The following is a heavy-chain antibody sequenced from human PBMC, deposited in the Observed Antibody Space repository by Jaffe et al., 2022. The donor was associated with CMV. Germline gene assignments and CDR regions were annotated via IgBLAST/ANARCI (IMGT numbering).Heavy chain of an antibody. Sequence: EVQLLESGGGLVQPGGSLRLSCAASAFTFNNFAMTWVRQAPGKGLEWVSTISGGGDTTYYADSVKGRFSISRDNSKNTLYLQMTSLRAEDTAVYYCARDRNLFSFWSGHSYYLDYWGQGTLVTVSS. CDR1: AFTFNNFA. D-gene: IGHD3-3*01. J-gene: IGHJ4*02. CDR3: ARDRNLFSFWSGHSYYLDY. V-gene: IGHV3-23*01. CDR2: ISGGGDTT.